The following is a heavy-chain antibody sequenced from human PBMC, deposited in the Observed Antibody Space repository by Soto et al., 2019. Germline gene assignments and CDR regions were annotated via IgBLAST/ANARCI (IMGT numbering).Heavy chain of an antibody. Sequence: PGGSLRLSCVVSGLTFSWSWMSWVRQSPGKGLEWVATIKPDGSGSFYVDSAKGRFTISRDNAKNSVSLQMNSLRDEDTAVYYCARVMYYYDSSGYPYWGQGTLVTVSS. CDR3: ARVMYYYDSSGYPY. J-gene: IGHJ4*02. V-gene: IGHV3-7*01. D-gene: IGHD3-22*01. CDR2: IKPDGSGS. CDR1: GLTFSWSW.